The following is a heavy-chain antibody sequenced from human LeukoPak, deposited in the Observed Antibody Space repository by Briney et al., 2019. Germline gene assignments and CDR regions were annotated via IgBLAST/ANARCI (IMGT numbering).Heavy chain of an antibody. D-gene: IGHD5-12*01. V-gene: IGHV3-30*03. CDR3: ARDPTGGSGYGRFYFDY. J-gene: IGHJ4*02. Sequence: PGGSLRLSCVVSGFTVSTNYMHWVRQAPGKGLEWVAVISYDGSNKYYADSVKGRFTISRDNSKNTLYLQMNSLRAEDTAVYYCARDPTGGSGYGRFYFDYWGQGTLVTVSS. CDR1: GFTVSTNY. CDR2: ISYDGSNK.